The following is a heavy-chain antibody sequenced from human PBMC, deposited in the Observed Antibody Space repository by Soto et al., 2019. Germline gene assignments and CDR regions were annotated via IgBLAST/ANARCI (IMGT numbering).Heavy chain of an antibody. Sequence: GGSLRLSCTASGFTFSRHAMTWVRQAPGKGLEWVSGLSDSGGSIYYADSVKGRFTISRDNSMNTLYLQMNTLRAEDTAIYYCAKETLGYCSSGSCRIDYWGQGTLVTVSS. CDR3: AKETLGYCSSGSCRIDY. J-gene: IGHJ4*02. CDR1: GFTFSRHA. D-gene: IGHD2-15*01. CDR2: LSDSGGSI. V-gene: IGHV3-23*01.